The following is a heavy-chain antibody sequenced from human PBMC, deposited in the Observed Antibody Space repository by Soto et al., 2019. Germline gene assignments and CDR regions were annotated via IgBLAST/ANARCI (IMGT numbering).Heavy chain of an antibody. CDR1: GYTFTGYY. CDR3: AREALSHYYGSGSYSYCYYYVDD. CDR2: INPNSGGT. D-gene: IGHD3-10*01. Sequence: ASVKVSCKASGYTFTGYYMHWVRQAPGQGLEWMGWINPNSGGTNYAQKFQGWVTMTRDTSISTAYMELSRLRSDDTAVYYCAREALSHYYGSGSYSYCYYYVDDWGKGTTVTVPS. V-gene: IGHV1-2*04. J-gene: IGHJ6*03.